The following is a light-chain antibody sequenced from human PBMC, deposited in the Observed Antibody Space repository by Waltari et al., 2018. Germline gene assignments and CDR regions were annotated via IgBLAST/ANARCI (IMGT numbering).Light chain of an antibody. CDR2: EAS. CDR1: QNIGSS. CDR3: QQYKTSPTWT. V-gene: IGKV1-5*03. J-gene: IGKJ1*01. Sequence: DIHLTQSPSTLPASVGDSVTITCRASQNIGSSLVWYQQKPGKAPTLLIYEASSLQFGVPSRFSGRGAGAEFTLTIASLQPDDFAAYYCQQYKTSPTWTFGQGTRVELK.